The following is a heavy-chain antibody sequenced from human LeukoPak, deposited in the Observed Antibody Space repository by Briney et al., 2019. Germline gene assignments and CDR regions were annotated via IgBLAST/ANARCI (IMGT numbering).Heavy chain of an antibody. Sequence: SETLSLTCTVSGGSITSYYWSWIRQPAGKGLEWIGRIYTSGTTHYNPSLKSRVTMSVDTSKNQFSLKLSSVTAADTAVYYCAREPIVVVIRYYFDYWGQGTLVTVSS. V-gene: IGHV4-4*07. CDR2: IYTSGTT. J-gene: IGHJ4*02. CDR1: GGSITSYY. D-gene: IGHD3-22*01. CDR3: AREPIVVVIRYYFDY.